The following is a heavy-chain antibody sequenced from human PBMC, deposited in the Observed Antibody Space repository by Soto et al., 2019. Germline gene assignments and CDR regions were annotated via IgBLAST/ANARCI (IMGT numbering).Heavy chain of an antibody. CDR1: GFTFSDYH. Sequence: GGSLRLSCAASGFTFSDYHMTWIRQAPGKGLEWVSYISGSGATIHYADSVKGRFTISRDNAKNSLYLQMNSLSAEDTAVYYCARDSLPAGLVSLDSWGQGTLVTVSS. D-gene: IGHD3-9*01. CDR2: ISGSGATI. J-gene: IGHJ4*02. CDR3: ARDSLPAGLVSLDS. V-gene: IGHV3-11*01.